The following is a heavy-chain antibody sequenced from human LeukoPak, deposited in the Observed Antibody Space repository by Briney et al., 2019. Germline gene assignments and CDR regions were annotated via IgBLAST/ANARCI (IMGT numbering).Heavy chain of an antibody. J-gene: IGHJ3*02. CDR2: INHSGST. D-gene: IGHD4-4*01. Sequence: ASETLSLTCAVYGGSFSGYYWSWIRQPPGKGLEWIGEINHSGSTNYNPSLKSRVTISVDTSKNQFSLKLSSVTAADTAVYYCARDNTVTTNDAFDIWGQGTMVTVSS. CDR3: ARDNTVTTNDAFDI. V-gene: IGHV4-34*01. CDR1: GGSFSGYY.